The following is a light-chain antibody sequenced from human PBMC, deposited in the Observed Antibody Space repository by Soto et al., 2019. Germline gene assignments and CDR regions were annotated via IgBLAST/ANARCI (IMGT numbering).Light chain of an antibody. CDR2: KAS. CDR1: QSLSSW. CDR3: QQYKSYWT. V-gene: IGKV1-5*03. Sequence: DIQMTQSPSTLSASVGGRVTITCRASQSLSSWLAWYQQKPGKAPNLLIYKASSLQSGVPSRFSGSGSGTEFTLTISSLQPDDFATYYCQQYKSYWTFGQGTKVEIK. J-gene: IGKJ1*01.